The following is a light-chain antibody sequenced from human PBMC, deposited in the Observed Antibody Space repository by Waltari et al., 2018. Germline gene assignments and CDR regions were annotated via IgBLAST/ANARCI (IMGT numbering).Light chain of an antibody. CDR1: QSLVHSDGNTH. Sequence: DVVMTQSPLSLPVTLGQPASISCTSSQSLVHSDGNTHLVWFHQRPGQSPRRLIYKVSIRDSEVPDRFSGGGSATDFTLKISRVEAEDVGVYYCMQGIHWPYTFGQGTKLDIK. CDR3: MQGIHWPYT. CDR2: KVS. J-gene: IGKJ2*01. V-gene: IGKV2-30*02.